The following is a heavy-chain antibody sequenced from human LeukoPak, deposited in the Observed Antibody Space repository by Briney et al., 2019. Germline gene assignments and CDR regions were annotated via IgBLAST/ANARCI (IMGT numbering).Heavy chain of an antibody. CDR3: TTDPLTYYDFWSVPISSYAFDI. V-gene: IGHV3-23*01. D-gene: IGHD3-3*01. CDR1: GFTFSSYA. CDR2: ISGSGGST. J-gene: IGHJ3*02. Sequence: GGSLRLSCAASGFTFSSYAMSWVRQAPGKGLEWVSAISGSGGSTYYADSVKGRFTISRDNSKNTLYLQMNSLKTEDTAVYYCTTDPLTYYDFWSVPISSYAFDIWGQGTMVTVSS.